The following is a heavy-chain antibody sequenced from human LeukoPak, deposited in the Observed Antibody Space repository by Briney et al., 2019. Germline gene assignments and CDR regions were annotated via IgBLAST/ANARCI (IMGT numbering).Heavy chain of an antibody. D-gene: IGHD5-12*01. CDR3: AKDLGRGDIVATIGAGDY. CDR2: ISYDGSNK. V-gene: IGHV3-30*18. Sequence: HPGRSLRLSCAASGFTFSSYGMHWVRQAPGKGLEWVAVISYDGSNKYYADSVKGRFTISRDNSKNTLYLQMNSLRAEDTAVYYCAKDLGRGDIVATIGAGDYWGQGTLVTVSS. J-gene: IGHJ4*02. CDR1: GFTFSSYG.